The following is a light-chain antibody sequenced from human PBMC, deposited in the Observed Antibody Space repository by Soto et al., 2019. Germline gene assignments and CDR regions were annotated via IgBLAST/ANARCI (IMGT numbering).Light chain of an antibody. CDR3: QVWDSSVDHII. CDR2: YDG. J-gene: IGLJ2*01. CDR1: NIGRKS. Sequence: SYELTQPPSVSVAPGKTASITCEGNNIGRKSVHWYQQRPGQAPMVLIYYDGDRPSGIPERFSGSNSGTAATLTISRVEAGDEADYYCQVWDSSVDHIIFGGGTKLTVL. V-gene: IGLV3-21*04.